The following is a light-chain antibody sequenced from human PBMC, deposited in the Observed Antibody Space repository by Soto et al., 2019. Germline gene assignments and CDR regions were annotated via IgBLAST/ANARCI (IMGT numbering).Light chain of an antibody. CDR3: LQSYIYSLT. J-gene: IGKJ4*02. Sequence: AIRLTQSPSSLSASVGDRVNITCRASQGIRHDLGWYQQKPGQAPKLLIYTTSTLQSGVPSRFSGSGSGTDFTLTISGLQPEDFATYYCLQSYIYSLTFGGGTMVDIK. CDR2: TTS. V-gene: IGKV1-6*01. CDR1: QGIRHD.